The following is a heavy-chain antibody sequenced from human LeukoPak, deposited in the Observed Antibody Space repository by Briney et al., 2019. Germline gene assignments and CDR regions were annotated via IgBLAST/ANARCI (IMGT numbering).Heavy chain of an antibody. CDR3: ARGGRRGYSGYDFPYNWFDP. CDR2: IYHSGST. CDR1: GYSISSGYY. V-gene: IGHV4-38-2*01. J-gene: IGHJ5*02. Sequence: SETLSLTCAVSGYSISSGYYWGWIRQPPGKGLEWIGSIYHSGSTYYNPSLKSRVTISVDTSKNQFSLKLSSVTAADTAVYYCARGGRRGYSGYDFPYNWFDPWGQGTLVTVSS. D-gene: IGHD5-12*01.